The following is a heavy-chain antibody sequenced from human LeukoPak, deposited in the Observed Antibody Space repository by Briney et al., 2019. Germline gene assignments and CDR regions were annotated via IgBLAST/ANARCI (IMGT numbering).Heavy chain of an antibody. CDR3: ARGGYSYGPFDY. Sequence: SETLSLTCTVSGGSISSSSYYWSWIRQPPGKGLEWIGYIYYSGSTNYNPSLKSRVTISVDTSKNQFSLKLSSVTAADTAVYYCARGGYSYGPFDYWGQGTLVTVSS. CDR1: GGSISSSSYY. D-gene: IGHD5-18*01. J-gene: IGHJ4*02. CDR2: IYYSGST. V-gene: IGHV4-61*01.